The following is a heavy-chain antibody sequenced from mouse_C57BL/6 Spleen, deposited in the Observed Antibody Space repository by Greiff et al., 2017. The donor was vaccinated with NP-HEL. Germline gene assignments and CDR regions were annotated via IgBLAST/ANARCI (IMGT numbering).Heavy chain of an antibody. CDR1: GYAFSSSW. V-gene: IGHV1-82*01. J-gene: IGHJ2*01. Sequence: VQLQQSGPELVKPGASVKISCKASGYAFSSSWMNWVKQRPGKGLEWIGRIYPGDGDTNYNGKFKGKATLTADKSSSTAYMQLSSLTSEDSAVYFCARGGSSGYVYWGQGTTLTVSS. CDR2: IYPGDGDT. D-gene: IGHD3-2*02. CDR3: ARGGSSGYVY.